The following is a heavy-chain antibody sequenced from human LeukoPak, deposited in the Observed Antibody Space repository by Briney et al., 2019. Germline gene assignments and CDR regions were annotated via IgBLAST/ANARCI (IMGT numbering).Heavy chain of an antibody. V-gene: IGHV1-18*01. J-gene: IGHJ2*01. Sequence: GASVKVSCKASGYTFTSYGISWVRQAPGQGLEWMGWISAYNGNTNYAQKLQGRVTMTTDTSTSTVYMELRSLRSDDSAVYYCARGLRYFDWLWYFDLWGRGTLVTVSS. CDR1: GYTFTSYG. CDR2: ISAYNGNT. CDR3: ARGLRYFDWLWYFDL. D-gene: IGHD3-9*01.